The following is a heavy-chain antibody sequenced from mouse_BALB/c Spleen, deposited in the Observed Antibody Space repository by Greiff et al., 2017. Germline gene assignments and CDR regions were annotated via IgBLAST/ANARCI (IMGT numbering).Heavy chain of an antibody. CDR2: IWAGGST. CDR1: GFSLTSYG. J-gene: IGHJ2*01. D-gene: IGHD2-13*01. CDR3: AREGCDYRDYFDY. V-gene: IGHV2-9*02. Sequence: VQLQESGPGLVAPSQSLSITCTVSGFSLTSYGVHWVRQPPGKGLEWLGVIWAGGSTTYNSALMSRLSIRKDNSKSQVFLKMNSPQTDDTAMYYCAREGCDYRDYFDYWGQGTTLTVSS.